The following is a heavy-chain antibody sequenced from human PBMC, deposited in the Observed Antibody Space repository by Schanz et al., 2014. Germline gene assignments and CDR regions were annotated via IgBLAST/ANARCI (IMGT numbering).Heavy chain of an antibody. CDR3: ARVGRNSYGFTSRFDA. Sequence: QVQLQESGPGQVRPSETLSLTCTVSGSDIRGFHWSWIRQSPVKGLEWIGEINHSGNNYYNPSLKSRVTISVDTSKNQFSLKLTSVSSADTAMDYCARVGRNSYGFTSRFDAWGQGTLVAVSS. V-gene: IGHV4-59*13. D-gene: IGHD3-16*01. CDR2: INHSGNN. CDR1: GSDIRGFH. J-gene: IGHJ5*02.